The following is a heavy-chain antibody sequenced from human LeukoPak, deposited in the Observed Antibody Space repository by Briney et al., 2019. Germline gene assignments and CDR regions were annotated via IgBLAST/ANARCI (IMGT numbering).Heavy chain of an antibody. J-gene: IGHJ6*03. CDR2: INDDGSKT. V-gene: IGHV3-74*03. CDR3: AAPGCSSACYYYMDV. CDR1: GFTFSSYW. Sequence: GGSLRLSCAASGFTFSSYWMHWVRQAPGKGLVWVSRINDDGSKTTYADSVKGRFTISRDNAKNTLYLQMNSLRADDTAVYYCAAPGCSSACYYYMDVWGKGTTVTVS. D-gene: IGHD2-2*01.